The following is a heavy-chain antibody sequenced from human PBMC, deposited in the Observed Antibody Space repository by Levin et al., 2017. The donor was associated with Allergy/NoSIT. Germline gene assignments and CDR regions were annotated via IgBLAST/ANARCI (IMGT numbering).Heavy chain of an antibody. V-gene: IGHV3-23*01. D-gene: IGHD3-10*01. J-gene: IGHJ6*02. Sequence: GESLKISCAASGFTFSSYAMSWVRQAPGKGLEWVSAISGSGGSTYYADSVKGRFTISRDNSKNTLYLQMNSLRAEDTAVYYCAKAWVNGSGSYYIYYYYYYGMDVWGQGTTVTVSS. CDR2: ISGSGGST. CDR1: GFTFSSYA. CDR3: AKAWVNGSGSYYIYYYYYYGMDV.